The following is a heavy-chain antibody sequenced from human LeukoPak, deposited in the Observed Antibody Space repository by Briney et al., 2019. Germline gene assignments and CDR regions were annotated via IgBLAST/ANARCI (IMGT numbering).Heavy chain of an antibody. V-gene: IGHV3-48*04. CDR1: GFTFSSYS. CDR2: ISSSSSTI. D-gene: IGHD6-13*01. J-gene: IGHJ4*02. CDR3: ARHPNSNWDY. Sequence: PGGSLRLSCAASGFTFSSYSMNWVRQAPGKGLEWVSYISSSSSTIYYADSVKGRFTASRDNAQNSLYLQMNSLRVEDTAVYYCARHPNSNWDYWGQGTLVTVSS.